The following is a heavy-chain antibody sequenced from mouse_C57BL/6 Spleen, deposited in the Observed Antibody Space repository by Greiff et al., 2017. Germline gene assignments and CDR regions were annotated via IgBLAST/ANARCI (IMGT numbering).Heavy chain of an antibody. CDR2: ISSGGDYI. CDR3: TRDYYDYETLELWLAWFAY. J-gene: IGHJ3*01. D-gene: IGHD2-4*01. V-gene: IGHV5-9-1*02. CDR1: GFTFSSYA. Sequence: EVKVEESGEGLVKPGGSLKLSCAASGFTFSSYAMSWVRQTPEKRLEWVAYISSGGDYIYYADTVKGRFTISRDNARNTLYLQMSSLKSEDTAMYYCTRDYYDYETLELWLAWFAYWGQGTLVTVSA.